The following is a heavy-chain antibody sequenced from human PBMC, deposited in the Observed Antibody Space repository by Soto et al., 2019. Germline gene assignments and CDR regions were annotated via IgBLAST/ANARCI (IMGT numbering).Heavy chain of an antibody. V-gene: IGHV4-39*01. CDR3: ARHEASYYKDNCDY. CDR2: VYYSGIT. Sequence: NPSETLSLTCTVSGGSVSSSAYYWGWIRQPPGKGLEWIGSVYYSGITYYNPSLKSRVTISVDTPKNQFSLRLRSMTAADTAIYYCARHEASYYKDNCDYWGQGALVTVSS. D-gene: IGHD3-10*01. CDR1: GGSVSSSAYY. J-gene: IGHJ4*02.